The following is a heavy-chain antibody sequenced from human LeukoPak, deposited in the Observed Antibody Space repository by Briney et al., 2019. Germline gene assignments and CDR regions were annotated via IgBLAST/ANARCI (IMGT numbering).Heavy chain of an antibody. Sequence: TGGSLRLSCAASGFTFSSYEMNWVRQAPGKGLEWVSYISSSGSTIYYADSVKGRFTISRDNAKNSLYLQMNSLRAEDTAVYYRARVSRVYYGMDVWGKGTTVTVSS. J-gene: IGHJ6*04. D-gene: IGHD2-2*01. CDR2: ISSSGSTI. CDR1: GFTFSSYE. V-gene: IGHV3-48*03. CDR3: ARVSRVYYGMDV.